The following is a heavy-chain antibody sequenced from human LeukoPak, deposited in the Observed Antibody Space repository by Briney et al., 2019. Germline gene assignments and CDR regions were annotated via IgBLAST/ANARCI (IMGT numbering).Heavy chain of an antibody. Sequence: GGSLRLSCAASGFTFDDYAMHWVRQAPVKGLEWVSGISWNSGSIGYADSVKGRFTISRDDAKNSLYLQMNSLRAEDTALYYCAKDPTIFGVVIETNWGQGTLVTVSS. J-gene: IGHJ4*02. V-gene: IGHV3-9*01. CDR1: GFTFDDYA. D-gene: IGHD3-3*01. CDR2: ISWNSGSI. CDR3: AKDPTIFGVVIETN.